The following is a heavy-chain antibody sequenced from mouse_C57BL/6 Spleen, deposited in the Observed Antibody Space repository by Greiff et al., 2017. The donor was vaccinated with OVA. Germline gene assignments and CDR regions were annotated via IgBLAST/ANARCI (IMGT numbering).Heavy chain of an antibody. CDR3: ASDYYGSSSAWFAY. D-gene: IGHD1-1*01. Sequence: QVQLQQSGPELVKPGASVKLSCKASGYTFTSYDINWVKQRPGQGLEWIGRIYPRDGSTKYNEKFKGKATLTVDTSSSTAYMELHSLTSEDSAVYFCASDYYGSSSAWFAYWGQGTLVTVSA. CDR1: GYTFTSYD. V-gene: IGHV1-85*01. CDR2: IYPRDGST. J-gene: IGHJ3*01.